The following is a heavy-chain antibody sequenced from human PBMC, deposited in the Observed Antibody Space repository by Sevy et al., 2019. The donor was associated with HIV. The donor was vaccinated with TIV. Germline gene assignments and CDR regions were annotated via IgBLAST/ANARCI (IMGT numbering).Heavy chain of an antibody. V-gene: IGHV4-59*01. J-gene: IGHJ4*02. CDR1: GGSISSYY. CDR2: IYYSGST. Sequence: SETLSLTCTVSGGSISSYYWSWIRQPPGKGLEWIGYIYYSGSTNYNPSLKSRVTISVDTSTNQFSLKLSSVTAADTAVYYCARVFYCSGGSCLDYWGQGTLVTVSS. CDR3: ARVFYCSGGSCLDY. D-gene: IGHD2-15*01.